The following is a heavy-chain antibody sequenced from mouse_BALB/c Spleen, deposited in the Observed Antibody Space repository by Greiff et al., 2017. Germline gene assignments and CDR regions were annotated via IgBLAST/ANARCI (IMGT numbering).Heavy chain of an antibody. D-gene: IGHD2-4*01. Sequence: EVNVVESGGGLVKLGGSLKLSCAASGFTFSSYYMSWVRQTPEKRLELVAAINSNGGSTYYPDTVKGRFTISRDNAKNTLYLQMSRLKSEDTALYYCARHARNYDEGYAMDYWGQGTSVTVSS. CDR1: GFTFSSYY. CDR2: INSNGGST. V-gene: IGHV5-6-2*01. J-gene: IGHJ4*01. CDR3: ARHARNYDEGYAMDY.